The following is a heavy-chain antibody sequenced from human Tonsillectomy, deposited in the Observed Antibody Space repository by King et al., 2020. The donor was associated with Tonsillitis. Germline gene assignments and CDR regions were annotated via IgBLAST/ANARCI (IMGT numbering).Heavy chain of an antibody. CDR2: ISPDGIHK. CDR1: GFNFISYS. CDR3: ARDFYSGSGVEYLRD. Sequence: VQLVESGGGVVQPGRSLRLSCAAFGFNFISYSMHWVRQAPGKGLEWVAGISPDGIHKSDGDSVKGRITISRDNSKNTLFLEMNSLRAEDTAVYYCARDFYSGSGVEYLRDWGQGTPVIVSS. V-gene: IGHV3-30-3*01. J-gene: IGHJ4*02. D-gene: IGHD6-13*01.